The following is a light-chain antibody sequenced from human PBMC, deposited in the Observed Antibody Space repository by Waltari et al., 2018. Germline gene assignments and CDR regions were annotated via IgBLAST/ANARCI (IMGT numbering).Light chain of an antibody. CDR1: QSLDSTY. V-gene: IGKV3-20*01. Sequence: EIVLTQSPGTLSLSPGERATLSCRASQSLDSTYLAWYQLKPGQAPRLLIYGASSRAAGIPERFSGSGSETDFTLTISRLEPEDFAVYYCQQYNKSPYTFGQGTKLRIK. CDR3: QQYNKSPYT. CDR2: GAS. J-gene: IGKJ2*01.